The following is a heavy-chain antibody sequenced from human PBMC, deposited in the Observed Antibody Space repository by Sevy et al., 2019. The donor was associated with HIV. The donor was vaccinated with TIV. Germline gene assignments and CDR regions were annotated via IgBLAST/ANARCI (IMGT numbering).Heavy chain of an antibody. CDR3: ATTKDYYDSSGDPFDY. J-gene: IGHJ4*02. Sequence: ASVKVSCKVSEYTLSELSMHWVRQAAGKGLEWMGSFDPEDGETIYAQKFQGRVTMTEDTSTDTAYMELSSLRSDDTAVYYCATTKDYYDSSGDPFDYWGQGTLVTVSS. CDR2: FDPEDGET. CDR1: EYTLSELS. V-gene: IGHV1-24*01. D-gene: IGHD3-22*01.